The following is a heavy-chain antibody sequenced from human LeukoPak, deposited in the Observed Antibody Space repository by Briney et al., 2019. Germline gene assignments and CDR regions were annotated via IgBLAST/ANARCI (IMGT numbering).Heavy chain of an antibody. J-gene: IGHJ3*02. Sequence: SETLSLTCAVYGGSFSGYYWSWIRQPPGKGLEWIGEINQSGSTNYNPSLKSRVTISVDTSKNQFSLKLSSVTAADTAVYYCARGGLTMVRGVILAYDAFDIWGQGTMVTVSS. V-gene: IGHV4-34*01. CDR3: ARGGLTMVRGVILAYDAFDI. CDR2: INQSGST. CDR1: GGSFSGYY. D-gene: IGHD3-10*01.